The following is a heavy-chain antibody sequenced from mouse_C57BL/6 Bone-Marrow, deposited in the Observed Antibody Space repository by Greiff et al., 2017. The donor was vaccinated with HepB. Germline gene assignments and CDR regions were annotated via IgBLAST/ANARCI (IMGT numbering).Heavy chain of an antibody. D-gene: IGHD1-1*01. CDR2: ISSGSSTI. CDR1: GFTFSDYG. J-gene: IGHJ4*01. V-gene: IGHV5-17*01. Sequence: EVKLMDSGGGLVKPGGSLKLSCAASGFTFSDYGMHWVRQAPEKGLEWVAYISSGSSTIYYADTVKGRFTISRDNAKNTLFLQMTSLRSEDTAMYYCARERATVVAHYYAMDYWGQGTSVTVSS. CDR3: ARERATVVAHYYAMDY.